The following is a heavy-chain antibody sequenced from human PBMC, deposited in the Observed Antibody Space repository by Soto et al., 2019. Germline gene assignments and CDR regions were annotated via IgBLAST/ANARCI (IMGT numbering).Heavy chain of an antibody. D-gene: IGHD1-1*01. CDR3: ARVWNSFGAFDI. CDR2: IYYSGST. Sequence: QVQLQESGPGLVKPSETLSLTCTVSGGSVSSGSYYWSWIRQPPGKGLEWIGYIYYSGSTNYNPTLKSRVTISVDTSKTQFSLKLSSVTAADTAVYYCARVWNSFGAFDIWGQGTMVTVSS. CDR1: GGSVSSGSYY. J-gene: IGHJ3*02. V-gene: IGHV4-61*01.